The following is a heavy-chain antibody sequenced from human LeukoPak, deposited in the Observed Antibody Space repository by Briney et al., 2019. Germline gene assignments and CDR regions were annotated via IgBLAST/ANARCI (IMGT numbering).Heavy chain of an antibody. CDR3: ASGSGSYYNLDY. CDR2: IIPIFGTA. D-gene: IGHD3-10*01. V-gene: IGHV1-69*13. CDR1: GYTFTSYA. Sequence: ASVKVSCKASGYTFTSYAISWVRQAPGQGLEWMGGIIPIFGTANYAQKFQGRVTITADESTSTAYMELSSLRSEDTAVYYCASGSGSYYNLDYWGQGTLVTVSS. J-gene: IGHJ4*02.